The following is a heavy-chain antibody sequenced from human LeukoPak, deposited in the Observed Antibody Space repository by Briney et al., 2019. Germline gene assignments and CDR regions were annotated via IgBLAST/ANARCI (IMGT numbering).Heavy chain of an antibody. J-gene: IGHJ4*02. CDR2: INPNSGGT. D-gene: IGHD3-10*01. CDR1: VYTFTGYY. CDR3: AKESYYGSGSYYPFDY. Sequence: ASVKVPCKASVYTFTGYYMHWVRQAPGQGLEWMGWINPNSGGTNYAQKFQGRVTMTRDTSISTAYMELSRLRSDDTAVYYCAKESYYGSGSYYPFDYWGQGTLVTVSS. V-gene: IGHV1-2*02.